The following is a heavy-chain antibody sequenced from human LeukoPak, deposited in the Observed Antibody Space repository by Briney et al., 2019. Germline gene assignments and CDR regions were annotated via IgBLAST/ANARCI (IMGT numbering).Heavy chain of an antibody. Sequence: GGSLRLSCAASGYIFSSYEMNWVRQAPGKGLEWVSYISSSGSNIYHADYVKGRFTISRDNAKSSLYLQMISRRVEDAAVYYCAGEGYGEYVVTLPLYFDYWGQGTLVTVSS. J-gene: IGHJ4*02. CDR1: GYIFSSYE. D-gene: IGHD4-17*01. CDR3: AGEGYGEYVVTLPLYFDY. CDR2: ISSSGSNI. V-gene: IGHV3-48*03.